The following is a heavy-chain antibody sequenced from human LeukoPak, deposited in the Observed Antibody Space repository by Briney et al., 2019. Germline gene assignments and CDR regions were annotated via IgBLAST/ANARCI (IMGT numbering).Heavy chain of an antibody. Sequence: SETLSLTCAVYGGSFNGYYWSWIRQPPGKGLEWIGEINHSGSTNYSPSLKSRVTISVDTCKNQFSLKLSSVTAADTAVYYCARDFWSGSNWFDPWGQGTLVTVSS. J-gene: IGHJ5*02. D-gene: IGHD3-3*01. CDR1: GGSFNGYY. CDR2: INHSGST. CDR3: ARDFWSGSNWFDP. V-gene: IGHV4-34*01.